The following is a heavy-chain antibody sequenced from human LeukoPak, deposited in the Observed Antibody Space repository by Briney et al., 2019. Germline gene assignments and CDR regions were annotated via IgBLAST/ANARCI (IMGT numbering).Heavy chain of an antibody. CDR3: AKSNAFWSGYDATVYYFDF. D-gene: IGHD3-3*01. J-gene: IGHJ4*02. CDR1: GFTFSTYA. CDR2: ISGRGGTT. Sequence: GSLRLSCAASGFTFSTYAMSWVRQAPGKGLEWVSSISGRGGTTYYADSVKGRFTISRDNSKNTLYLQMNSLRADDTAVYYCAKSNAFWSGYDATVYYFDFWGQGTLVTVSS. V-gene: IGHV3-23*01.